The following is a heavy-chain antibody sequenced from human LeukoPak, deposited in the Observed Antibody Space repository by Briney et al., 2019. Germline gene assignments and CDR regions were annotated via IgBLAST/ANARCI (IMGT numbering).Heavy chain of an antibody. CDR1: GGSLSSFY. CDR2: IYYTGST. Sequence: SETLSLTCIVSGGSLSSFYWSWIRQPPGKGLEWIGYIYYTGSTNYNPSLKSRVTISVDMSKSQFSLKLNSVTAADTAVYYCARSKASGAFNWFDPWGQGTLVTVFS. D-gene: IGHD3-10*01. J-gene: IGHJ5*02. CDR3: ARSKASGAFNWFDP. V-gene: IGHV4-59*01.